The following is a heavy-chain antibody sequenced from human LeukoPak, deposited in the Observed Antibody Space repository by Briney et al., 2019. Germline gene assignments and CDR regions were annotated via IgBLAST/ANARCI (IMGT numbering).Heavy chain of an antibody. CDR3: ARGVEPLAANTLAY. J-gene: IGHJ4*02. CDR1: GFTVFTNV. V-gene: IGHV3-53*01. D-gene: IGHD3-16*01. CDR2: LYSDGNT. Sequence: PGGSLRLSCAASGFTVFTNVLTWVRQAPGKGLEWVSVLYSDGNTKYADSVQGRFTISRDNSKNTLYLEMNSLSPDDTAVYYCARGVEPLAANTLAYWGQGTLVTVSS.